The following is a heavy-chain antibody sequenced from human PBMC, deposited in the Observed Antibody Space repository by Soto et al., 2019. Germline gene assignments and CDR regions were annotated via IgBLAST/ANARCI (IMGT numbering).Heavy chain of an antibody. Sequence: GGSLRLSCAASGFTFSGSAMHWVRQASGKGLEWVGRIRSKANSYATAYAASVKGRFTISRDDSKNTAYLQMNSLKTEDTAVYYCTRLADLEWLYNYYYGMDVWSQGTTVTVSS. J-gene: IGHJ6*02. CDR3: TRLADLEWLYNYYYGMDV. V-gene: IGHV3-73*01. D-gene: IGHD3-3*01. CDR2: IRSKANSYAT. CDR1: GFTFSGSA.